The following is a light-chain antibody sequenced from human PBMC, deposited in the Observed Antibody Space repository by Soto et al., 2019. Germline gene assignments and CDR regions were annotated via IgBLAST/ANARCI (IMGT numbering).Light chain of an antibody. Sequence: QSVLTQPRSVSGSPGQSVTISCTGTSSDVGGYNYVSWYQQHPGKAPKLMIYDVSKRPSGVPDRFSGSKSGNTASLTISGLQAEDEADYYYGSHAGSYLFVFGTGTKLTVL. CDR3: GSHAGSYLFV. V-gene: IGLV2-11*01. J-gene: IGLJ1*01. CDR2: DVS. CDR1: SSDVGGYNY.